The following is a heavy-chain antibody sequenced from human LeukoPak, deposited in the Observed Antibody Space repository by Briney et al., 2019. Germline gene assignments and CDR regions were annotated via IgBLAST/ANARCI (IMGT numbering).Heavy chain of an antibody. CDR1: GFTFDDYA. V-gene: IGHV3-9*01. CDR3: PKDSIAVAGQTSFDY. D-gene: IGHD6-13*01. Sequence: PGRSLRLSCAASGFTFDDYAMHWVRQAPGKGLEWVSGISWNSGSIAYADSVKGRFTISRDNAKNSLYLQMNSLRAEDTALYYCPKDSIAVAGQTSFDYWGQGTLVTVSS. J-gene: IGHJ4*02. CDR2: ISWNSGSI.